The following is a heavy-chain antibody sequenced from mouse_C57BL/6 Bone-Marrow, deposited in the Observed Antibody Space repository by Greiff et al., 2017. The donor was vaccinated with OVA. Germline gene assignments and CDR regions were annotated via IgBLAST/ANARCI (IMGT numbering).Heavy chain of an antibody. J-gene: IGHJ2*01. CDR3: AREGTTVH. CDR1: GFTFSSYA. CDR2: ISDGGSYT. V-gene: IGHV5-4*01. D-gene: IGHD1-1*01. Sequence: EVKVVESGGGLVKPGGSLKLSCAASGFTFSSYAMSWVRKTPEKRLEWVATISDGGSYTYYPDNVKGRFTISRDNAKNNLYLQMSHLKSEDTAMYYCAREGTTVHWGQGTTLTVSS.